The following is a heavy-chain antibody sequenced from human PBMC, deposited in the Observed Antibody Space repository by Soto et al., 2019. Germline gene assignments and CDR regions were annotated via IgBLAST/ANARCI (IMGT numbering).Heavy chain of an antibody. Sequence: PGGSLRLSCAASGFTFSSYAMHWVRQAPGKGLEWVAVISYDGSNKYYADSVKGRFTISRDNSKNTLYLQMNSLRAEDTAVHYCARDGKVAGTSGYYYYGMDVWGQGTTVTVSS. CDR1: GFTFSSYA. J-gene: IGHJ6*02. D-gene: IGHD6-19*01. CDR2: ISYDGSNK. CDR3: ARDGKVAGTSGYYYYGMDV. V-gene: IGHV3-30-3*01.